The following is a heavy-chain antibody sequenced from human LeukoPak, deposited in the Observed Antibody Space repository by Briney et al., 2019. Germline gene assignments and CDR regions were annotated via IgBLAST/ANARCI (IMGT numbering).Heavy chain of an antibody. CDR1: GFTFSNYW. J-gene: IGHJ6*02. V-gene: IGHV3-23*01. D-gene: IGHD2-2*02. CDR2: ISGSGGST. CDR3: ATQGDCSSTSCYTVYYGMDV. Sequence: GGSLRLSCAASGFTFSNYWMSWVRQAPGKGLEWVSAISGSGGSTYYADSVKGRFTISRDNSKNTLYLQMNSLRAEDTAVYYCATQGDCSSTSCYTVYYGMDVWGQGTTVTVSS.